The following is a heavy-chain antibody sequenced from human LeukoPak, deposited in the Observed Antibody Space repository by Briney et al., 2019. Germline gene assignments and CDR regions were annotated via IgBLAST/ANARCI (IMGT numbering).Heavy chain of an antibody. J-gene: IGHJ6*02. CDR1: GFTFSNAY. CDR2: IYSGGTT. CDR3: RRYYGSGSYYDYYGMDV. Sequence: GGSLRLSCAASGFTFSNAYMSWVRQAPGKGLEWVSVIYSGGTTYYADSVRGRFTISRDNSKNTLYLQMNSLRAEDTAVYYCRRYYGSGSYYDYYGMDVWGQGTTVTVSS. V-gene: IGHV3-53*01. D-gene: IGHD3-10*01.